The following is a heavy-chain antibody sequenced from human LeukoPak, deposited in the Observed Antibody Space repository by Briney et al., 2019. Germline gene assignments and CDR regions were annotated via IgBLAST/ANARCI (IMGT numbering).Heavy chain of an antibody. J-gene: IGHJ4*02. V-gene: IGHV3-9*01. CDR3: AKVVIAAAGTG. D-gene: IGHD6-13*01. CDR1: GFTFDDYA. Sequence: PGGSLRLSCAASGFTFDDYAMHWVRQAPGKGLEWVSGISWNSGSIGYADSVKGRFTISRDNAKNSLYLQMNSLRAEDTAVYYCAKVVIAAAGTGWGQGTLVTVSS. CDR2: ISWNSGSI.